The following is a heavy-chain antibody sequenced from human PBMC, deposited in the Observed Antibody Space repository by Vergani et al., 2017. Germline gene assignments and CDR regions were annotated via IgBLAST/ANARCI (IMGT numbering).Heavy chain of an antibody. V-gene: IGHV4-39*01. Sequence: QMQLQESGPGLVKPSETLSLSCTVSGDSISTSSYACGWIRQPPGKTLEWIGTVFYVGRTSYNPSLKSRVTLSLGTSKKQISLHLTSVTAADTAVYYCARHISGVRPSSMTAFDYWGQGTLVTVSS. CDR2: VFYVGRT. D-gene: IGHD6-6*01. J-gene: IGHJ4*02. CDR1: GDSISTSSYA. CDR3: ARHISGVRPSSMTAFDY.